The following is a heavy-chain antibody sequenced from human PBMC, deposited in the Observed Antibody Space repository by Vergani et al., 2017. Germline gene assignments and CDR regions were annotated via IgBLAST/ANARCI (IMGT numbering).Heavy chain of an antibody. CDR3: ARDCYDFWSGYPSYYYMDV. D-gene: IGHD3-3*01. J-gene: IGHJ6*03. CDR2: IYYSGST. V-gene: IGHV4-59*01. CDR1: GGSISSYY. Sequence: QVQLQESGPGLVKPSETLSLTCTVSGGSISSYYWSWIRQPPGKGLEWIGYIYYSGSTNYNPSLKSRVTISVDTSKNQFSLKLSSVTAADTAVYYCARDCYDFWSGYPSYYYMDVWGKGTTVTVSS.